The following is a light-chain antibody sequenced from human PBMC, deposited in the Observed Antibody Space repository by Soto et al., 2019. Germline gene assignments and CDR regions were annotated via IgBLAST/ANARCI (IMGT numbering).Light chain of an antibody. V-gene: IGLV2-8*01. Sequence: QSIPAQPRAASGSIGRWAPFSYTGTSSDVGGYNYVSWYQQHPGKAPKLLIYDVNERPSGVPHRFSGSKSGNTASLTVSGLQAEDEAEYYCSSYAGSNIRYVFGSGTKVTVL. CDR3: SSYAGSNIRYV. CDR2: DVN. CDR1: SSDVGGYNY. J-gene: IGLJ1*01.